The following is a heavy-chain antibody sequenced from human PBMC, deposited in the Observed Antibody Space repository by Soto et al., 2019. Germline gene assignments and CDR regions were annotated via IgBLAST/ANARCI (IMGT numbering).Heavy chain of an antibody. CDR2: IKHDGTEK. CDR3: ARARDFWSTYFDS. Sequence: EVQLVESGGGLVQPGGYLRLSCAASGFNFSNYWMSWVRQAPGQGLEWVANIKHDGTEKYYVDSVKGRFTISRDNAKNSLYLQINSLSAEDTAVYYCARARDFWSTYFDSWGQGTLVTVSS. D-gene: IGHD3-3*01. CDR1: GFNFSNYW. V-gene: IGHV3-7*03. J-gene: IGHJ4*02.